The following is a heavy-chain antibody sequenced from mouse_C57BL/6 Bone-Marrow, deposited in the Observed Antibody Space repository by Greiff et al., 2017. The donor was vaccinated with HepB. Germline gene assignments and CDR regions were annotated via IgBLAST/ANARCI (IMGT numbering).Heavy chain of an antibody. J-gene: IGHJ1*03. CDR2: IYPYNGVS. CDR3: ARSGAGTDWYFDV. CDR1: GYSFTGYH. D-gene: IGHD3-1*01. Sequence: EVKLMESGPELVKPGASVKISCKASGYSFTGYHMHWVKQSHGNILDWIGYIYPYNGVSSYNQKFKGKATLTVDKSSSTAYMELRSLTSEDSAVYYCARSGAGTDWYFDVWGTGTTVTVSS. V-gene: IGHV1-31*01.